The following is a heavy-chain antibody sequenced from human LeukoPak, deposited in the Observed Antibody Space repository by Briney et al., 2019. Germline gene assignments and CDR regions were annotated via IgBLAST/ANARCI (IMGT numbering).Heavy chain of an antibody. CDR1: GGTFSSYA. V-gene: IGHV1-18*01. D-gene: IGHD4-17*01. CDR3: ARNEDGDPFDY. CDR2: ISAYNGNT. Sequence: GASVKVSCKASGGTFSSYAISWVRQAPGQGLEWMGWISAYNGNTNYAQKLQGRVTMTTDTSTSTAYMELRSLRSDDTAVYYCARNEDGDPFDYWGQGTLVTVSS. J-gene: IGHJ4*02.